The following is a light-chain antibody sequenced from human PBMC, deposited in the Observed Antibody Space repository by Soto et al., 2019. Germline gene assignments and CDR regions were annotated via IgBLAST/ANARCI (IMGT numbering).Light chain of an antibody. V-gene: IGKV1-8*01. Sequence: AIRMTQSPSSFSASTGDRVTITCRASQGISNYLAWYQQKPGKAPKLLIYAASTLQSGVPSRFSGSGPGTEFTLTISCLQSEDFATYYCQQYYSYPWTFGQGTKVEIK. CDR3: QQYYSYPWT. CDR2: AAS. J-gene: IGKJ1*01. CDR1: QGISNY.